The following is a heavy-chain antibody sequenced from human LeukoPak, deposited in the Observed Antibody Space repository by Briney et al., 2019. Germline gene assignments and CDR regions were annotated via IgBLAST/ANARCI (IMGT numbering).Heavy chain of an antibody. CDR2: MNPISGNT. V-gene: IGHV1-8*01. CDR1: GYTFTSYD. D-gene: IGHD5-18*01. Sequence: ASVKVSCKASGYTFTSYDITWVRQATGQGLEWMGWMNPISGNTGHAQQFQGRVTMTRDTSISTAYMELSSLRSEDTAVYYCARGPPIRGYRYGYDTGYYYSYSMDVWGKGTTVTVSS. J-gene: IGHJ6*03. CDR3: ARGPPIRGYRYGYDTGYYYSYSMDV.